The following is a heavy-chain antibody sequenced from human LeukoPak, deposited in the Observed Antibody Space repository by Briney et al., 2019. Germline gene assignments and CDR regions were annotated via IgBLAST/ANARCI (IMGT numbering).Heavy chain of an antibody. CDR1: GGTFSSYA. D-gene: IGHD6-19*01. Sequence: SVKVSCKASGGTFSSYAISWVRQAPGQGLEWKGRIIPILGIANYAQKFQGRVTITADKSTSTAYMELSSLRSEDTAVYYCARDRDGSLRIAVGYDAFDIWGQGTMVTVSS. CDR3: ARDRDGSLRIAVGYDAFDI. V-gene: IGHV1-69*04. CDR2: IIPILGIA. J-gene: IGHJ3*02.